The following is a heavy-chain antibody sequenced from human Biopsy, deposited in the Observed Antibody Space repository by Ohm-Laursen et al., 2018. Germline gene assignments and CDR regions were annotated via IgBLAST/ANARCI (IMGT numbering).Heavy chain of an antibody. CDR3: AKASGYSSGWPIDY. Sequence: SLRLSCAASGFSVSSYDMNWVRQAPGKGLEWISYISETSSHIYDADSVRGRFTVARDIAKNSLYLQMHSLRAEDTAFYYCAKASGYSSGWPIDYWGQGNLVTVSS. V-gene: IGHV3-21*04. D-gene: IGHD6-19*01. CDR1: GFSVSSYD. J-gene: IGHJ4*02. CDR2: ISETSSHI.